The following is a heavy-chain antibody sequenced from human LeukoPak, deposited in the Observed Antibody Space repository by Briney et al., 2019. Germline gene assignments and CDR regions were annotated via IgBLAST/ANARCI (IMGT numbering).Heavy chain of an antibody. V-gene: IGHV3-64*04. CDR3: ARGHGGYYDSSGYYYYFDY. CDR2: ISSNGGST. Sequence: QPGGSLRLSCSASGFTFSNYAMHWVRQAPGKGLEYVSSISSNGGSTFYADSLKGRFTISRDNSKNTLYLQMNSLRAEDTAVYYCARGHGGYYDSSGYYYYFDYWGQGTLVTVSS. CDR1: GFTFSNYA. J-gene: IGHJ4*02. D-gene: IGHD3-22*01.